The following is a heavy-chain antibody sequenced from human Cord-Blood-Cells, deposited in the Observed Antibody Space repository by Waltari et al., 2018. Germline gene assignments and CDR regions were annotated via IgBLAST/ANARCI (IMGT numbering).Heavy chain of an antibody. D-gene: IGHD1-1*01. CDR2: INHSGST. Sequence: QVQLQQWGAGLLKPSETLSLTCAVYGGSFSGYYWSWIRQPPGKGLEWIGEINHSGSTTYNPSLTSRVTISVDTSKNQFSLKLGSVTAADTAVYYCVVRDGYSRDYWGQGTLVTVSS. V-gene: IGHV4-34*01. CDR3: VVRDGYSRDY. CDR1: GGSFSGYY. J-gene: IGHJ4*02.